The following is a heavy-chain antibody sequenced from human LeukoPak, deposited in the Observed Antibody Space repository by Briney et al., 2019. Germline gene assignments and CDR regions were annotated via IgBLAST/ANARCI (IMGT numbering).Heavy chain of an antibody. CDR2: ISGSGGST. Sequence: GGSLRLSCAASGFTFSSYAMSWVRQAPGKGLEWVSAISGSGGSTYYADSVKGRFTISRDNAKNSLYLQMNSLRAEDTAVYYCAREGNYYYYYMDVWGKGTTVTVSS. CDR1: GFTFSSYA. CDR3: AREGNYYYYYMDV. J-gene: IGHJ6*03. V-gene: IGHV3-23*01.